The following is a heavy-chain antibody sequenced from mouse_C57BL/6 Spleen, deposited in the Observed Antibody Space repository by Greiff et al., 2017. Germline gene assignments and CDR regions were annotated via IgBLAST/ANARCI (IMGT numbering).Heavy chain of an antibody. CDR3: SSYYGSSSAWFAY. J-gene: IGHJ3*01. Sequence: EVKLQQSGPELVKPGASVKISCKASGYTFTDYYMNWVKQSHGKSLEWIGDINPNNGGTSYNQKFKGKATLTVDKSSSTAYMELRSLTSEDSAVYYCSSYYGSSSAWFAYWGQGTLVTVSA. V-gene: IGHV1-26*01. CDR2: INPNNGGT. D-gene: IGHD1-1*01. CDR1: GYTFTDYY.